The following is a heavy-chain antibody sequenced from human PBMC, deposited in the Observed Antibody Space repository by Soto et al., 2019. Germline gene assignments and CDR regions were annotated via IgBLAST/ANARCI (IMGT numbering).Heavy chain of an antibody. CDR2: IKSKTDGGTT. V-gene: IGHV3-15*01. D-gene: IGHD6-13*01. CDR3: TTESSSWYGLGKVRFDY. Sequence: LRLSCAASGFTFSNAWMSWVRQAPGKGLEWVGRIKSKTDGGTTDYAAPVKGRFTISRDDSKNTLYLQMNSLKTEDTAVYYCTTESSSWYGLGKVRFDYWGQGTLVTVSS. CDR1: GFTFSNAW. J-gene: IGHJ4*02.